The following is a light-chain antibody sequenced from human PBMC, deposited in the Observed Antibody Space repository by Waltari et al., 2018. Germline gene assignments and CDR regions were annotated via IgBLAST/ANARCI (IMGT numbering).Light chain of an antibody. CDR3: QQYNNWPAT. V-gene: IGKV3-15*01. J-gene: IGKJ2*01. CDR1: QSVSSN. Sequence: EIVMTQSPATLSVSPGERATLSCRASQSVSSNLAWYQQKPGQAPRLLIYGASTRATGIPARCSGSGSGTEFTLTISSLQSEDFAVYYCQQYNNWPATFGQGTKLEIK. CDR2: GAS.